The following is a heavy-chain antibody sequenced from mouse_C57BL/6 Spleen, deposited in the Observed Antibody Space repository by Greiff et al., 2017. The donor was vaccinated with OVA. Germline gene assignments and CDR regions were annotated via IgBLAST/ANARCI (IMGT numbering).Heavy chain of an antibody. CDR1: GYTFTSYW. V-gene: IGHV1-69*01. CDR2: IDPSDSYT. D-gene: IGHD2-2*01. Sequence: QVQLQQPGAELVMPGASVKLSCKASGYTFTSYWMHWVKQRPGQGLEWIGEIDPSDSYTNYNQKFKGKSTLTVDKSSSTAYLQLSSLTSEDSAVYYGARKDDGYDEEGAYWGKGALVTVSA. CDR3: ARKDDGYDEEGAY. J-gene: IGHJ3*01.